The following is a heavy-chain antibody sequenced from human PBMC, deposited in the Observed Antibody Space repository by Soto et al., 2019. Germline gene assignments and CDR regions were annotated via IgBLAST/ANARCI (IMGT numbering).Heavy chain of an antibody. J-gene: IGHJ4*01. Sequence: SETLSLTCTVSGGSLSSYWRSWIRQPAGKGLEWIGYIYYTGSTNYNPSLKSRVTISVDASKNQFSLNLNSATAADTAVYYCARGPGASGTYHYFFDYWGPGTLVTVSS. CDR2: IYYTGST. D-gene: IGHD3-10*01. CDR3: ARGPGASGTYHYFFDY. CDR1: GGSLSSYW. V-gene: IGHV4-59*01.